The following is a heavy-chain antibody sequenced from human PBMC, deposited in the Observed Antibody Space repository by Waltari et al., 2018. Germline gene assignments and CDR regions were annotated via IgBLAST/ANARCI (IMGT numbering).Heavy chain of an antibody. V-gene: IGHV5-51*01. CDR1: GYNFTNYL. Sequence: EVQFVQSGAELKKPGESLKISCRASGYNFTNYLIGWVRQMPGKGLECLGTVQPGDSDVSYSPSFQGHITISADKSVSTAYLQLNNLRASDSAIYYCASPDYWGQGTLVTVSS. CDR3: ASPDY. J-gene: IGHJ4*02. CDR2: VQPGDSDV.